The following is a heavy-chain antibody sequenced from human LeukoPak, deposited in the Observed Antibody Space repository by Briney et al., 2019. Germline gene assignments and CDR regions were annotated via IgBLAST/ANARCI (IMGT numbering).Heavy chain of an antibody. J-gene: IGHJ4*02. CDR2: INPSSGST. CDR1: GYTFTSYY. V-gene: IGHV1-46*01. D-gene: IGHD6-19*01. Sequence: GASVKVSCKASGYTFTSYYMHWVRQAPGQGLEWMGIINPSSGSTSYAQKFQGRVTMTRDMSTSTVYMELSSLRSEDTAVYYCARSMGSGWYVPGYWGQGTLVTVSS. CDR3: ARSMGSGWYVPGY.